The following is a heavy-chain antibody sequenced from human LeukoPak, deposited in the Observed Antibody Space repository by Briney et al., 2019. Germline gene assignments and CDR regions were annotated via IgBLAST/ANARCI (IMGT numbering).Heavy chain of an antibody. CDR2: IFLIFGTA. V-gene: IGHV1-69*13. D-gene: IGHD2-2*01. J-gene: IGHJ5*02. Sequence: ASVKVSCEASGGTFSSYAISWVRQAPGQGLEWMGGIFLIFGTANYAQTFQGRVTITADESTSTAYMELSSLRSEDTAVYYCARGYCSSTSCRHNWFDPWGQGTLVTVSS. CDR3: ARGYCSSTSCRHNWFDP. CDR1: GGTFSSYA.